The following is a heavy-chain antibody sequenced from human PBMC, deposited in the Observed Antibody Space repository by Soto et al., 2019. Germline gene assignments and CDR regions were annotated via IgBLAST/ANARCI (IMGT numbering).Heavy chain of an antibody. V-gene: IGHV1-3*01. Sequence: ASVKVSCKASGYTFTSYAMHWVRQAPGQRLEWMGWINAGNGNTKYSQKFQGRVTITRDTSASTAYMELSSLRSEDTAVYYCARTVESAVAGIGDAFDIWGQGTMVTVSS. CDR2: INAGNGNT. D-gene: IGHD6-19*01. J-gene: IGHJ3*02. CDR3: ARTVESAVAGIGDAFDI. CDR1: GYTFTSYA.